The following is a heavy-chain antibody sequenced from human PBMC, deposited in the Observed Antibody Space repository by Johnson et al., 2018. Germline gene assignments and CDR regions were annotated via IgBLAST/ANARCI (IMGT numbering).Heavy chain of an antibody. CDR3: AKGDYIAGAGTHYYYYGMDV. CDR1: GFTFSSYA. Sequence: VQLVESGGGLVQXGGSLRLXCAASGFTFSSYAMSWVRQAPGKGLEWVSAISGSGGSTYYADSVKGRFTISRDNSKNTLYLQMNSLRAEDTAVYYWAKGDYIAGAGTHYYYYGMDVCGQGTTVTVSS. D-gene: IGHD6-19*01. V-gene: IGHV3-23*04. CDR2: ISGSGGST. J-gene: IGHJ6*02.